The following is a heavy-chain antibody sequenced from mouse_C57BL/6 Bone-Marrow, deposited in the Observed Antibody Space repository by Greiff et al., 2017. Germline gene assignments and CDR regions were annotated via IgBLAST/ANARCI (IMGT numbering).Heavy chain of an antibody. CDR2: IHPNSGST. Sequence: QVQLQQPGAELVKPGASVKLSCKASGYTFTSYWMHWVKQRPGQGLEWIGMIHPNSGSTNYNEKFKSKATLTVDKSSSTAYMQLSSLTSEDSAVYYCARGLPYYYAMDYWGQGTSVTVSS. V-gene: IGHV1-64*01. CDR1: GYTFTSYW. CDR3: ARGLPYYYAMDY. D-gene: IGHD2-10*01. J-gene: IGHJ4*01.